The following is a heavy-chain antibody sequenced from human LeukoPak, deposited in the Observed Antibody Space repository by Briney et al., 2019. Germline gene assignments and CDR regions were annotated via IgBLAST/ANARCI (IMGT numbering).Heavy chain of an antibody. CDR2: INHSGST. D-gene: IGHD2/OR15-2a*01. J-gene: IGHJ4*02. Sequence: PSETLSLTCAVYGGSFSGYYWSWIRQPPGKGREWIGEINHSGSTNYNPSLKSRVTISVDTSKNQFSLKLSSVTAADTAVYYCAGHHPRNTVDFWGQGTLVTVSS. CDR1: GGSFSGYY. CDR3: AGHHPRNTVDF. V-gene: IGHV4-34*01.